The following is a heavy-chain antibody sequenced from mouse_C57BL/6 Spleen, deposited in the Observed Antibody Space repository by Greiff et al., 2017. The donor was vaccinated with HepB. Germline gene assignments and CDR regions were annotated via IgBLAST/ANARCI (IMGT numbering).Heavy chain of an antibody. D-gene: IGHD1-1*01. J-gene: IGHJ1*03. V-gene: IGHV5-16*01. CDR3: AGSSYWYFDV. CDR2: INYDGSST. Sequence: EVQLVESEGGLVQPGSSMKLSCTASGFTFSDYYMAWVRQVPEKGLEWVANINYDGSSTYYLDSLKSRFIISRDNAKNILYLQMSSLKSEDTATYYCAGSSYWYFDVWGTGTTVTVSS. CDR1: GFTFSDYY.